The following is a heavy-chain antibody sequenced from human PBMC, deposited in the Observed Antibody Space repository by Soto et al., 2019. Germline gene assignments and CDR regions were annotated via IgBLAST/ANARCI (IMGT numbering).Heavy chain of an antibody. J-gene: IGHJ6*02. CDR2: ISGSGGST. D-gene: IGHD5-18*01. Sequence: GGSLRLSCAASGFTFSSYGMSWVRQAPGKGLEWVSAISGSGGSTYYADSVKGRFTISRDDSKNTAYLQMNSLKTEDTAVYYCSSDTARVYYGMDVWGQGTTVTVSS. CDR3: SSDTARVYYGMDV. CDR1: GFTFSSYG. V-gene: IGHV3-23*01.